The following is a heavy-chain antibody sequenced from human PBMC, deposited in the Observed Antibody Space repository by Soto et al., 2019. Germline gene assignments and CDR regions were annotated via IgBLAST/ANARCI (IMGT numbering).Heavy chain of an antibody. Sequence: QVQLVQSGAEVKKPGASVKVSCTASGYTFTSYGISWVRQAPGPGIEWMGWISAYNGNTNYAQKLQGRITMTAATSTSTAYMALGSLRSDDTAVYYSARDPGVRSDYWGQGTLVTVSS. V-gene: IGHV1-18*01. CDR2: ISAYNGNT. D-gene: IGHD2-15*01. CDR1: GYTFTSYG. CDR3: ARDPGVRSDY. J-gene: IGHJ4*02.